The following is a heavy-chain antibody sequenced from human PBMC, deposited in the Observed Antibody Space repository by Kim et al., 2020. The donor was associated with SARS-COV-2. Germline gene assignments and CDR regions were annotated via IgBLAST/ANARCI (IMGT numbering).Heavy chain of an antibody. J-gene: IGHJ4*02. Sequence: GKGLEGVAVIGYNGRNKTYADPVKGRFTISRDNSKNTLYLQMNSLRAEDTAVYYCARDGGWSGYYRLDYWGQGTLVTVSS. D-gene: IGHD3-3*01. CDR3: ARDGGWSGYYRLDY. V-gene: IGHV3-33*01. CDR2: IGYNGRNK.